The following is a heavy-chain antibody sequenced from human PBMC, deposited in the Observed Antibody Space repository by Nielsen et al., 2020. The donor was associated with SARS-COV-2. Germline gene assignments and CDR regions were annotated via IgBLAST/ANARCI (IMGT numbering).Heavy chain of an antibody. Sequence: SETLSLTCAVYGGSFSGYYWSWIRQPPGKGLEWIGEINHSGSTNYNPSLKSRVTMSVDTSKNQFSLKLRSVTATDTAIYFCARTFGKNALDHWGRGTLVTVSS. CDR3: ARTFGKNALDH. V-gene: IGHV4-34*01. D-gene: IGHD3-10*01. CDR2: INHSGST. CDR1: GGSFSGYY. J-gene: IGHJ4*02.